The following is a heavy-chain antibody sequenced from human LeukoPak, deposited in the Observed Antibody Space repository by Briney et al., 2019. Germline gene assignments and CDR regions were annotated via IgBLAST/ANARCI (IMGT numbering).Heavy chain of an antibody. V-gene: IGHV3-21*01. Sequence: GGSLRLSCAASGFTFSSYSMNWVRQAPGKGLEWVSSISSSSSYIYYADSVKGRFTISRDDAKNSLYLQMNSLRAEDTAVYYCARGGIRSWGLKIVVVGIPFDPWGQGTLVTVSS. CDR3: ARGGIRSWGLKIVVVGIPFDP. D-gene: IGHD3-22*01. CDR1: GFTFSSYS. CDR2: ISSSSSYI. J-gene: IGHJ5*02.